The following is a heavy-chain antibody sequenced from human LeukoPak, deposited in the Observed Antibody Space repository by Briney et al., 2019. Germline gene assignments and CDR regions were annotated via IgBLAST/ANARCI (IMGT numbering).Heavy chain of an antibody. V-gene: IGHV4-59*08. CDR2: IYYSGST. CDR3: ARLGVGVIPSAMLGDYYFDY. D-gene: IGHD2-2*01. J-gene: IGHJ4*02. CDR1: GGSISSYY. Sequence: SETLSLTCTVSGGSISSYYWSWIRRPPGKGLEWIGYIYYSGSTKYNPSPKSRVTISVDTSKNQFSLKLTSVTAADTAVYYCARLGVGVIPSAMLGDYYFDYWGQGTLVTVSS.